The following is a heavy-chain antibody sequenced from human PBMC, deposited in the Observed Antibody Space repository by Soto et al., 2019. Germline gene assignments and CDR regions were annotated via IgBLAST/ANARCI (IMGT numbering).Heavy chain of an antibody. CDR1: GYTFTSYG. J-gene: IGHJ4*02. CDR3: ARDRGSSALDY. CDR2: ISANNGNT. D-gene: IGHD1-26*01. Sequence: QVQLVQSGAEVKKPGASVKVSCKASGYTFTSYGISWVRQAPGQGLEWMGWISANNGNTTYAQKLQGRVTMTTDTSTSTAEMELRSLRSDDTAVYYCARDRGSSALDYWGQGPLVTVSS. V-gene: IGHV1-18*01.